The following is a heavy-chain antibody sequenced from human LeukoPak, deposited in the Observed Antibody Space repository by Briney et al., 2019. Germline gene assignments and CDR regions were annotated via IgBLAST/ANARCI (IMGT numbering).Heavy chain of an antibody. CDR3: AKGRIATMVRGVGDY. Sequence: GGSLRLSCAASGFTFSSYGMHWVRQAPGKGLEWVAVISYDGSNKYYADSVKGRFTISRDNSKNTLYLQMNSLRAEDTAVYYCAKGRIATMVRGVGDYWGQGTLVTVSS. V-gene: IGHV3-30*18. CDR2: ISYDGSNK. J-gene: IGHJ4*02. CDR1: GFTFSSYG. D-gene: IGHD3-10*01.